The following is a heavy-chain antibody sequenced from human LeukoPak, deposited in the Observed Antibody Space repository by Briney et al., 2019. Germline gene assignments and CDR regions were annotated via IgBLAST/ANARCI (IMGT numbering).Heavy chain of an antibody. Sequence: SETLSLTCTVSGGSISSYYWSWIRQPPGKGLEWIGYIYYSGSTNYNPSLKSRVTISVDTSKNQFSLRLSSVTAADTAVYYCARKGAYYDFWSRMDVWGQGATGTVSS. D-gene: IGHD3-3*01. CDR2: IYYSGST. CDR3: ARKGAYYDFWSRMDV. J-gene: IGHJ6*02. V-gene: IGHV4-59*12. CDR1: GGSISSYY.